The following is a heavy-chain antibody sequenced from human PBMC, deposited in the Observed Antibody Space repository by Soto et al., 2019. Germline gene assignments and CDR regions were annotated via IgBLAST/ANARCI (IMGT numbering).Heavy chain of an antibody. D-gene: IGHD1-26*01. CDR1: GFSVSSNY. CDR2: HYSGGST. Sequence: VGSLRLSCAISGFSVSSNYLSWVRQAPGKGLEWVSVHYSGGSTYYADSVQGRFTISRDKSNNTLYLQMRRVRAEDTAVYFCARHRHPRGTVGATSPLDPWGQGTQVTVSS. CDR3: ARHRHPRGTVGATSPLDP. J-gene: IGHJ5*02. V-gene: IGHV3-53*01.